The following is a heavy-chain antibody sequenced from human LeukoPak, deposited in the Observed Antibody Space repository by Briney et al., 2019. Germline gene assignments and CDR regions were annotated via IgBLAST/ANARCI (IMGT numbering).Heavy chain of an antibody. CDR2: IWYDGSNR. D-gene: IGHD2-21*02. V-gene: IGHV3-33*01. J-gene: IGHJ5*02. CDR1: GFTFSSYG. CDR3: ARDLGIGCGGDCYSNWFDP. Sequence: QPGRSLRLSCAASGFTFSSYGMHWVRQAPGKGLEWVAVIWYDGSNRYYADSVKGRFTISRDNSKNTLYLQMNSLRAEDTAVYYCARDLGIGCGGDCYSNWFDPWGQGTLVTVSS.